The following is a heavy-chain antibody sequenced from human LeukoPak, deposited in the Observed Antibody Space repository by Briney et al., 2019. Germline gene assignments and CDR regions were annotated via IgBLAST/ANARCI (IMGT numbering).Heavy chain of an antibody. CDR3: ARGESQTDAFDI. V-gene: IGHV4-38-2*02. Sequence: SETLSLTCTVSGYSISSGYYWGWIRQPPGKGLEWIGSIYYSGSTYYNPSLKSRVTISVDTSKNQFSLKLSSVTAADTAVYYCARGESQTDAFDIWGQGTMVTVSS. CDR1: GYSISSGYY. J-gene: IGHJ3*02. CDR2: IYYSGST.